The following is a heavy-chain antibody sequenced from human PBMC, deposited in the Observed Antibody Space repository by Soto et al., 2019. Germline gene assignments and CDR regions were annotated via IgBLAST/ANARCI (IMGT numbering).Heavy chain of an antibody. Sequence: QVQLQESGPGLVKPSQTLSLTCSVSGVSINSGGYYWTWIRQHPRKGLEWIGYVYFGGTTFYNPSLRGRVTMSLDTSKNHFSLKLTSVTAADTAVYFCARDNYDSSGLHSGFHPWGQGTLVTVSS. D-gene: IGHD3-22*01. CDR1: GVSINSGGYY. J-gene: IGHJ5*02. V-gene: IGHV4-31*03. CDR2: VYFGGTT. CDR3: ARDNYDSSGLHSGFHP.